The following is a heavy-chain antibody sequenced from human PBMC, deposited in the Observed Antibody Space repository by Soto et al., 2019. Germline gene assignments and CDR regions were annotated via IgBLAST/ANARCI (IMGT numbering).Heavy chain of an antibody. Sequence: PGGSLRLSCAASGFTFSSYAMSWVRQAPGKGLEWVSAISGSGGSTYYADSVKGRFTISRDNSKNTLYLQMNSLRAEDTAVYYCAKDRYGDYDGDCFDYWGQGTLVTVSS. D-gene: IGHD4-17*01. CDR3: AKDRYGDYDGDCFDY. V-gene: IGHV3-23*01. CDR1: GFTFSSYA. J-gene: IGHJ4*02. CDR2: ISGSGGST.